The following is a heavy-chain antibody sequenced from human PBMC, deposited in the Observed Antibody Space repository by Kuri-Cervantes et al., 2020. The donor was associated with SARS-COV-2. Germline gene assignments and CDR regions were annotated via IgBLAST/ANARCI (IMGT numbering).Heavy chain of an antibody. D-gene: IGHD3-3*01. CDR1: GFTFSSYW. V-gene: IGHV3-74*01. CDR2: INSDGSST. CDR3: ARDRYDFWSGLGYYYYGMDV. J-gene: IGHJ6*02. Sequence: GGSLRLSCAASGFTFSSYWMHWVRQAPGKGLVWVSRINSDGSSTSYADSVKGRFTISRDNAKNTPYLQMNSLRAEDTAVYYCARDRYDFWSGLGYYYYGMDVWGQGTTVTVSS.